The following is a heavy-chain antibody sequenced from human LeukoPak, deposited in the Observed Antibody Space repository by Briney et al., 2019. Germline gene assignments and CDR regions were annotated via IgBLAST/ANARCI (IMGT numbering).Heavy chain of an antibody. CDR2: IDSGGGAT. CDR3: ARGSRTIELGDDY. Sequence: GGSLRLSCAASGFTFSAYSMNWVRQAPGKGLEWISFIDSGGGATYYADSVKGRFTISRDNAKSSLYLQMNGLRAEDTAVYYCARGSRTIELGDDYWGQGTLVTVSS. D-gene: IGHD5-24*01. CDR1: GFTFSAYS. V-gene: IGHV3-48*01. J-gene: IGHJ4*02.